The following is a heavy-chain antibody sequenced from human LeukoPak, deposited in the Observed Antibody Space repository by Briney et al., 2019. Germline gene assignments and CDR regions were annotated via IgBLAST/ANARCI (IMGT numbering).Heavy chain of an antibody. V-gene: IGHV3-74*01. CDR2: IDSDGSNT. CDR1: GFTFSSYW. CDR3: TRGMVGYSYFGY. D-gene: IGHD5-18*01. J-gene: IGHJ4*02. Sequence: GSLRLSCAASGFTFSSYWMHWVRQAPGKGLVWVSRIDSDGSNTIYADSVKGRFTISRDNAKNTLYLQMNSLRAEDTAVYYCTRGMVGYSYFGYWGQGTLVTVSS.